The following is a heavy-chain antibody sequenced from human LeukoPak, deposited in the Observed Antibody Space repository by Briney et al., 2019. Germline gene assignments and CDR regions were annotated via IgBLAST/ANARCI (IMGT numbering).Heavy chain of an antibody. CDR3: ARDSLLWFGELLVAGWFDP. CDR1: GYTFTSYD. J-gene: IGHJ5*02. Sequence: ASVKVSCKASGYTFTSYDINWVRQATGQGLEWMGWRNPNSGNTGYAQKFQGRVTMTRNPSTSTAYMELSSLRPEDKAVYYCARDSLLWFGELLVAGWFDPWGQGTLVTVSS. CDR2: RNPNSGNT. D-gene: IGHD3-10*01. V-gene: IGHV1-8*01.